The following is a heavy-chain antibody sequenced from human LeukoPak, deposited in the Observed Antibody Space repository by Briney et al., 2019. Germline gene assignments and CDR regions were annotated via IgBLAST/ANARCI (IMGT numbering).Heavy chain of an antibody. CDR1: GGSFSDYF. Sequence: SETLSPTCAVYGGSFSDYFWSWLRAPPGKGLEWIGEINHSGNTNYKPSLKSRVTISVDTSKNQFSLQLNSVTAADTAVYYCARGNDSSGYFKRSFDYWGQGTLVTVSS. V-gene: IGHV4-34*01. CDR2: INHSGNT. J-gene: IGHJ4*02. D-gene: IGHD3-22*01. CDR3: ARGNDSSGYFKRSFDY.